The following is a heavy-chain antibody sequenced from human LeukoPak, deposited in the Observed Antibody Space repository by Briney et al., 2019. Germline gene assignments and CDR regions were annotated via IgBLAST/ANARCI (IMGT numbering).Heavy chain of an antibody. Sequence: PSETLSLTCTVSCGSISSYYWSWIRQPPGKGLEWIGYIYYTGSTSYNPSLKSRVTISVDTSKNQFSLKLSSVTAADTAVYYCARDVNGGYGGRVDYWGQGTLVTVSS. CDR1: CGSISSYY. J-gene: IGHJ4*02. CDR3: ARDVNGGYGGRVDY. V-gene: IGHV4-59*01. CDR2: IYYTGST. D-gene: IGHD5-12*01.